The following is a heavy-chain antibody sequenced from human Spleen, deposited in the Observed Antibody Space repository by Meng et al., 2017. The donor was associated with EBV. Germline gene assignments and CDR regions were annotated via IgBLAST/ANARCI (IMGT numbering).Heavy chain of an antibody. D-gene: IGHD6-19*01. J-gene: IGHJ5*02. CDR3: ARPFPSWQSPRLDPFGA. CDR1: GASISSFYY. Sequence: LEPRGSGPGQWRPPEPLSPPCTVSGASISSFYYWGWIRQPPGRGLEWIGSVHYTGSTYYSPSLKSRVTVSVDTSKNQFSLRLTSVTAADTAVYYCARPFPSWQSPRLDPFGAWGQGTLVTVSS. CDR2: VHYTGST. V-gene: IGHV4-39*01.